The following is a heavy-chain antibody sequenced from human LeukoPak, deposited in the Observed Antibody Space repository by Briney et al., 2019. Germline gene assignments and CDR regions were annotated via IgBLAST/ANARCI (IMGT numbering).Heavy chain of an antibody. V-gene: IGHV3-43D*04. Sequence: QPXGSLRLSCAASGFTFDDYAMHWVRPAPGKGLEWVSLISWDGGSTYYADSVKGRLTISRDNSKNSLYLQMNSLRAEDTALYYCAKGSIAAAGTWDYYYYYMDVWGKGTTVTVSS. D-gene: IGHD6-13*01. CDR2: ISWDGGST. J-gene: IGHJ6*03. CDR1: GFTFDDYA. CDR3: AKGSIAAAGTWDYYYYYMDV.